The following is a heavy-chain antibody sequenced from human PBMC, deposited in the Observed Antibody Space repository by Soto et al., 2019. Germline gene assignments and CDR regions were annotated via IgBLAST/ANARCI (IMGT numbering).Heavy chain of an antibody. Sequence: GGSLRLSCAASGFTFSSYAMHWVRQAPGKGLEWVAVISYDGSNKYYADSVKGRFTISRDNSKNTLYLQMNSLRAEDTAVYYCARDLLFLEWSYFDYWGQGTLVTVSS. V-gene: IGHV3-30-3*01. CDR2: ISYDGSNK. CDR3: ARDLLFLEWSYFDY. D-gene: IGHD3-3*01. J-gene: IGHJ4*02. CDR1: GFTFSSYA.